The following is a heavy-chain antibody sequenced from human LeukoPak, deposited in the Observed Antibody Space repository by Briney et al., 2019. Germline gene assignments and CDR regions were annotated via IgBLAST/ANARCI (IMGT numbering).Heavy chain of an antibody. Sequence: GESLKISCKGSGYSFTSYWIGWVRQMPGKGLEWMGIIYPGDSDTRYSPSFQGQVTISADKSISTAYLQRNSLKASDTATYYCVRLGGGAGAWYEGRGDFDYWGQGTLVTVSS. CDR3: VRLGGGAGAWYEGRGDFDY. D-gene: IGHD6-19*01. CDR1: GYSFTSYW. CDR2: IYPGDSDT. V-gene: IGHV5-51*01. J-gene: IGHJ4*02.